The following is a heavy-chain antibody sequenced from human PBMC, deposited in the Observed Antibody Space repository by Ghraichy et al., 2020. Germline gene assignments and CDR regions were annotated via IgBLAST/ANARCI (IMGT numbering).Heavy chain of an antibody. J-gene: IGHJ6*03. D-gene: IGHD2-15*01. CDR1: GFTFSSYA. V-gene: IGHV3-23*01. CDR3: AKVPLQEVEDLVNYYYYYMDV. Sequence: GGSLRLSCAASGFTFSSYAMSWVRQAPGKGLEWVSLVSGSGSSTYYAASVKGRFTISRDNSKNTLYLQMNSLRAEDTALYYCAKVPLQEVEDLVNYYYYYMDVWGKGTTVTVSS. CDR2: VSGSGSST.